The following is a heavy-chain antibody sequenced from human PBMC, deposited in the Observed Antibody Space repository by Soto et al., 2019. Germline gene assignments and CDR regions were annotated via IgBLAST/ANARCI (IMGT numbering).Heavy chain of an antibody. J-gene: IGHJ3*02. CDR2: IKSKTDGGTT. CDR1: GFTFSTSW. V-gene: IGHV3-15*01. D-gene: IGHD3-22*01. CDR3: TTEPYYYDSRCTPDAFDI. Sequence: EVQLVESGGGLVKPGGSLRLSCAASGFTFSTSWMSWVRQAPGKGLEWVGRIKSKTDGGTTDYAAPVKGRFTISRDDSKNTLYMQINSLKTEDSAVYYCTTEPYYYDSRCTPDAFDIWGQGTMVTVSS.